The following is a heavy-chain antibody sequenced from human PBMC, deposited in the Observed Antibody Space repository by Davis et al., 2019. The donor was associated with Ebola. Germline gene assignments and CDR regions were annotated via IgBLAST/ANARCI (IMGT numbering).Heavy chain of an antibody. CDR3: ARDSEEGCSGGSCYPSFDY. D-gene: IGHD2-15*01. Sequence: PSETLSLTCTVSGGSISSYYWSWIRQPPGKGLEWIGYIYYSGSTYYNPSLKSRVTISVDTSKNQFSLKLSSVTAADTAVYYCARDSEEGCSGGSCYPSFDYWGQGTLVTVSS. CDR2: IYYSGST. J-gene: IGHJ4*02. V-gene: IGHV4-30-4*01. CDR1: GGSISSYY.